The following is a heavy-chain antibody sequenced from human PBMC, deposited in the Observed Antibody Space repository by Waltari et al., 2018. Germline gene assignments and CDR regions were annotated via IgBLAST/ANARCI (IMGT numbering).Heavy chain of an antibody. D-gene: IGHD1-1*01. V-gene: IGHV1-2*02. CDR2: IIPNRGGT. CDR3: ARDSGVTTAAFDI. CDR1: GYTFPVYY. Sequence: QVQLVQSGAEVKKPGASVKVSCTASGYTFPVYYLPLVLQAPGQGLAWMGWIIPNRGGTNYAHNFQGRVTITRDRSTSTAYIELNGLRSDDTAVYYCARDSGVTTAAFDIWGQGTMVTVSS. J-gene: IGHJ3*02.